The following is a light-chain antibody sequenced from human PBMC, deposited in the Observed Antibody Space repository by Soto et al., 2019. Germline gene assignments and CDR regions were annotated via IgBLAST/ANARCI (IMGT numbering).Light chain of an antibody. J-gene: IGKJ1*01. CDR1: QSVSSSY. V-gene: IGKV3-20*01. CDR2: GAS. CDR3: QQYGSSPT. Sequence: EIVLTQSPGTLSLSPGERATLSCRASQSVSSSYLAWYQQKPGQAPMLLIYGASSRATGIPDRFSGSGSGTDFTLTISRLEPEDFAMYYCQQYGSSPTFGQGTKVEIK.